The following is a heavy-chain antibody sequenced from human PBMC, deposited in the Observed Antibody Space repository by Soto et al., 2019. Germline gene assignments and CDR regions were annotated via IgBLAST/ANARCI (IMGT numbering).Heavy chain of an antibody. CDR3: ARGEGYSYGHPYYYYGMDV. D-gene: IGHD5-18*01. Sequence: AAVKFSCKASGATFSSYAISWVRQAPGQGLEWMGGIIPIFGTANYAQKFQGRVTITADESTSTAYMELSSLRSEDTAVYYCARGEGYSYGHPYYYYGMDVWGQGTTVTVSS. V-gene: IGHV1-69*13. CDR1: GATFSSYA. J-gene: IGHJ6*02. CDR2: IIPIFGTA.